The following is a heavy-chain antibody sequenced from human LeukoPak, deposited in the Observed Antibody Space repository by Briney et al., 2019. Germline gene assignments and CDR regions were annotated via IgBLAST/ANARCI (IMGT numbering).Heavy chain of an antibody. J-gene: IGHJ4*02. CDR2: INHSGST. Sequence: PSETLSLTCAVYGGSFSGYYWSWIRQPPGKGLECVGEINHSGSTNYNPSLKSRVTISVDTSKNQFSLKLSSVTAADTAVYYCARGSGYCSSTSCSSPADYWGQGTLVTVSS. D-gene: IGHD2-2*01. CDR3: ARGSGYCSSTSCSSPADY. V-gene: IGHV4-34*01. CDR1: GGSFSGYY.